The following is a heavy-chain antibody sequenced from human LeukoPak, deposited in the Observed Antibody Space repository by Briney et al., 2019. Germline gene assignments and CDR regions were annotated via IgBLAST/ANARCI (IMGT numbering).Heavy chain of an antibody. V-gene: IGHV4-4*07. CDR2: IYTSGST. D-gene: IGHD2-2*01. Sequence: SETLSLTCTVSGGSISSYYWSWIRQPAGKGLEWIGRIYTSGSTNYNPSLKSRVTMSVDTSKNQFSLKLSSVTAADTAVYYCARVSWDVVVPAAAIGRDYYYYYMDVWGKGTTVTVSS. CDR3: ARVSWDVVVPAAAIGRDYYYYYMDV. J-gene: IGHJ6*03. CDR1: GGSISSYY.